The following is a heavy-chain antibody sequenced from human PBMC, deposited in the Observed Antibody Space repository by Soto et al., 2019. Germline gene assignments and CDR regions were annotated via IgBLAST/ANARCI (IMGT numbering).Heavy chain of an antibody. Sequence: PSETLSLTCTVSGGSISNSYWIWIRLSQGKGLEWIGYIYHSGSTYYNPSLKSRVTISVDRSKNQFSLKLSSVTAADTAVYYCARLLLWFGELLGWFDPWGQGTLVTVSS. CDR3: ARLLLWFGELLGWFDP. J-gene: IGHJ5*02. CDR2: IYHSGST. D-gene: IGHD3-10*01. CDR1: GGSISNSY. V-gene: IGHV4-59*08.